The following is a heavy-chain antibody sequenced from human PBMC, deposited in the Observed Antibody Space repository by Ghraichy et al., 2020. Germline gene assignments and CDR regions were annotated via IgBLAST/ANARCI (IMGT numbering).Heavy chain of an antibody. Sequence: SETLSLTCADSGGSISSGGYSWSWIRQPPGKGLEWIGYIYHSGSTYYNPSLKSRVTISVDRSKNQFSLKLSSVTAADTAVYYCARKPMAYGDYLGHFDLWGRGTLVTVSS. V-gene: IGHV4-30-2*01. CDR3: ARKPMAYGDYLGHFDL. J-gene: IGHJ2*01. CDR1: GGSISSGGYS. D-gene: IGHD4-17*01. CDR2: IYHSGST.